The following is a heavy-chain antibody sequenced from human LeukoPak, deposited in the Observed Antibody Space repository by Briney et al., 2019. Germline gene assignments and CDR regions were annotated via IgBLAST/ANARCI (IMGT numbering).Heavy chain of an antibody. D-gene: IGHD3-10*01. Sequence: GGSLRLSCAASGLTFSSYSMNWVRQAPGKGLEWVSSISSSSSYMYYADSVKGRFTISRDNAKNSLYLQMNSLRAEDTAVYYCARGGSGSFADYWGQGTLVTVSS. CDR3: ARGGSGSFADY. CDR1: GLTFSSYS. CDR2: ISSSSSYM. J-gene: IGHJ4*02. V-gene: IGHV3-21*01.